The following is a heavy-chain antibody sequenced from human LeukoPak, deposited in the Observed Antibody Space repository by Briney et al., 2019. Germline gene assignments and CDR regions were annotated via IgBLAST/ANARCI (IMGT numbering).Heavy chain of an antibody. D-gene: IGHD3-22*01. V-gene: IGHV1-8*03. CDR3: ARGQLTMIAKTYWFDP. CDR2: MNPNSANT. Sequence: GASVKVSCKASGYTFTGYYMHRVRQAPGQGLEWMGWMNPNSANTGYAQKFQGRVTLTRNTSITTAYMELSSLRSEDTAVYYCARGQLTMIAKTYWFDPWGQGTLVTVSS. J-gene: IGHJ5*02. CDR1: GYTFTGYY.